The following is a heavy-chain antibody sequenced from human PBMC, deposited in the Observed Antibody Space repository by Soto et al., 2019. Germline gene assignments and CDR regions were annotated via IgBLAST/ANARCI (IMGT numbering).Heavy chain of an antibody. CDR1: GVTFSAYA. Sequence: EVQVLESGGDLVQPGGSLRLSCAASGVTFSAYAMNWVRRAPGKGLEWVSGISGNGGSIYYADSVKGRFTISRDNFKTTIYRQMNSLRAEDTAMYYCARSLRPLSWFDPWGQGTLVTVSS. CDR3: ARSLRPLSWFDP. J-gene: IGHJ5*02. V-gene: IGHV3-23*01. D-gene: IGHD3-10*01. CDR2: ISGNGGSI.